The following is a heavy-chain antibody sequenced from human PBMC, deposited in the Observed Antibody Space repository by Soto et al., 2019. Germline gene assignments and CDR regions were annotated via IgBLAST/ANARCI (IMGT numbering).Heavy chain of an antibody. CDR1: GFTFSSYA. Sequence: GGSLRLSCAASGFTFSSYAMHWVRQAPGKGLEWVAVISYDGSNKYYADSVKGRFTISRDNSKNTLYLQMNGLRAEDTAVYYCARGGITMIVVVTTPFDYWGQGTLVTVSS. CDR2: ISYDGSNK. J-gene: IGHJ4*02. D-gene: IGHD3-22*01. CDR3: ARGGITMIVVVTTPFDY. V-gene: IGHV3-30-3*01.